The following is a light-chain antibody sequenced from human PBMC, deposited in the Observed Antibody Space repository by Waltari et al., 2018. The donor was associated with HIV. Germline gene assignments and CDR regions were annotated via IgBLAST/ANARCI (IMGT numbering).Light chain of an antibody. J-gene: IGLJ2*01. CDR1: SSNIGANW. Sequence: QSVLTQPPSTSGTPGPRVTISCSGSSSNIGANWVCWFQQLPGTAPKLLLYRNNQRPAGVPDRYSASKSGTSASLAISESRADDEADYYCAAWDDNLSAVVFGGRTKLSVL. CDR3: AAWDDNLSAVV. CDR2: RNN. V-gene: IGLV1-47*01.